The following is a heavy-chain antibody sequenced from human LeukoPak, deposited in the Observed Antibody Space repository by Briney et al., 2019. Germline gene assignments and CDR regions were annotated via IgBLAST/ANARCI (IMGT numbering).Heavy chain of an antibody. D-gene: IGHD3-10*01. Sequence: GGSLRLSCAASGFTFSSYAVDWVRQAPGKGLEYVSAISSTGDNTYYANSVKGRFTISRDNSKNTLYLQMSSLRPEDTAVYYCARGPYYYDLGSSSGAFDIWGQGTMVTVSS. CDR1: GFTFSSYA. CDR2: ISSTGDNT. V-gene: IGHV3-64*01. J-gene: IGHJ3*02. CDR3: ARGPYYYDLGSSSGAFDI.